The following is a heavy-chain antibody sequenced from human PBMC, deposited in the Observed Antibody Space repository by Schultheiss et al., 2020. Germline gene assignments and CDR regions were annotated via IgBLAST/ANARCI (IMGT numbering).Heavy chain of an antibody. D-gene: IGHD6-13*01. Sequence: SETLSLTCAVSGGSISSSNWWSWVRQPPGKGLEWIGEINHSGSTNYNPSLKSRVTISVDTSKNQFSLKLSSVTAADTAVYYCASFSSSWGYYFDYWGQGTLVTVAS. J-gene: IGHJ4*02. CDR3: ASFSSSWGYYFDY. V-gene: IGHV4-4*02. CDR2: INHSGST. CDR1: GGSISSSNW.